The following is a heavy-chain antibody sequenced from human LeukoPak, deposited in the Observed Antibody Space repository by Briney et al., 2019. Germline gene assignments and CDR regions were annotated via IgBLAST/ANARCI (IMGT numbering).Heavy chain of an antibody. J-gene: IGHJ5*02. V-gene: IGHV1-8*01. CDR1: GYTFTSYD. CDR3: ARGLSYFAVYWFDP. Sequence: ASVKVSCKASGYTFTSYDINWVRQATGQGLGWMGWMNPNSGNTGYAQKFQGRVTMTRNTSISTAYMELSSLRSEDTAVYYCARGLSYFAVYWFDPWGQGTLVTVSS. D-gene: IGHD3-10*01. CDR2: MNPNSGNT.